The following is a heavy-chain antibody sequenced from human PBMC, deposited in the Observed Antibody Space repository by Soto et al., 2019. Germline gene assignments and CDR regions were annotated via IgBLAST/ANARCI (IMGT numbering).Heavy chain of an antibody. CDR2: IYWDNDK. CDR3: ARALGSWGAYYFDP. D-gene: IGHD3-16*01. J-gene: IGHJ4*02. CDR1: GFSLDTWGVG. Sequence: QITMKESGPTLVRPTQTLTLTCTVSGFSLDTWGVGVGWIRQPPGKAPEWLALIYWDNDKRYSPSLKNRLTITKDTSQNQVVLTVTNMDPVDTVTYYCARALGSWGAYYFDPWGQGTLVTVSS. V-gene: IGHV2-5*02.